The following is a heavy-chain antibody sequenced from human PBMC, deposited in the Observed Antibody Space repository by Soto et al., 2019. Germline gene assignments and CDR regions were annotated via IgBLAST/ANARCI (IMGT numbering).Heavy chain of an antibody. CDR3: ARGFYGGYTYRPGGY. Sequence: PGGSLRLSCAASGFMFSAYWMSWVRQAPGKGLEWVANIHGDGGKIYYVDSVKGRFTISRDNAKRSLYLQMKSLRAEDTAVYFGARGFYGGYTYRPGGYWGREARVT. CDR1: GFMFSAYW. D-gene: IGHD5-18*01. CDR2: IHGDGGKI. V-gene: IGHV3-7*01. J-gene: IGHJ4*02.